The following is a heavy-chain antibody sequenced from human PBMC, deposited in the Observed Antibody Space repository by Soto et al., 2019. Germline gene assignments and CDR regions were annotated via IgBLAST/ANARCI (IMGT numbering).Heavy chain of an antibody. Sequence: QVQLVESGGGVVQPGRSLRLSCAASGFTFKSNAMHWVRQAPGKGLEWVAVISYDGRNKHYTDSVKGRFTISRDNSKNTLYLQMNGLRPEDTAVYYGTSSAVSDIVGVAAASELDYWGQGTLVTVSS. CDR3: TSSAVSDIVGVAAASELDY. CDR2: ISYDGRNK. CDR1: GFTFKSNA. J-gene: IGHJ4*02. D-gene: IGHD2-15*01. V-gene: IGHV3-30*04.